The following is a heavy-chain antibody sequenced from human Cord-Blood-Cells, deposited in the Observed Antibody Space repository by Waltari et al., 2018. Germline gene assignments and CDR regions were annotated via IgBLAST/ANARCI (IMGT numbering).Heavy chain of an antibody. Sequence: EVQLLESGGGLVQPGGSLRLSCAASGFTFSSYAMSWVRQAPGKGLEWVSAIRGSEGSTYYGDSVKGRFTISRDNTKNTLYLQMNSLRAEDTAVYYCAKVKSQLVHYWGQGTLVTVSS. D-gene: IGHD6-6*01. J-gene: IGHJ4*02. CDR1: GFTFSSYA. CDR2: IRGSEGST. CDR3: AKVKSQLVHY. V-gene: IGHV3-23*01.